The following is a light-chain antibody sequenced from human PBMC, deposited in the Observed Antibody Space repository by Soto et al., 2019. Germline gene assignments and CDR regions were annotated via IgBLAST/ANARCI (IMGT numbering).Light chain of an antibody. CDR3: QQYGSSPLT. J-gene: IGKJ4*01. V-gene: IGKV3-20*01. CDR2: GAS. Sequence: EIVLTQSPGILSWSPGERATLSCRASQSVTSNYLVWYQQKPGQPPRLLIYGASSRATGIPDRFSGSGSGTDFTLTISRLETQDCAVYYCQQYGSSPLTFGVGTKVDIK. CDR1: QSVTSNY.